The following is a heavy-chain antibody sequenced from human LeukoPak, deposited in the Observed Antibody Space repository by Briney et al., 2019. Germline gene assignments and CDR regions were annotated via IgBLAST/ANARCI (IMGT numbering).Heavy chain of an antibody. V-gene: IGHV3-7*01. Sequence: PGGSLRLSCAASGFTFRSYWMSWVRQAPGKGLEWVANIKQDGSEKYYVDSVKGRFTISRDNAKNSLYLQMNSLRAEDTAVYYCARDPAPLDVWGKGTTVTVSS. CDR2: IKQDGSEK. CDR3: ARDPAPLDV. CDR1: GFTFRSYW. J-gene: IGHJ6*04.